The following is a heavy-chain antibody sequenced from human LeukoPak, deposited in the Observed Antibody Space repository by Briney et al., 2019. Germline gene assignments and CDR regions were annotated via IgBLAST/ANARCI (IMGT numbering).Heavy chain of an antibody. J-gene: IGHJ6*02. D-gene: IGHD2-15*01. CDR3: ARDRGGYCSGGSCYSPPFYYGMDV. V-gene: IGHV3-48*03. Sequence: GGSLRLSCAASGFTFSSYEMNWVRQAPGKGLEWVSYISSSGSTIYYADSVKGRFTISRDNAKNSLYLQMNSLRAEDTAVYYCARDRGGYCSGGSCYSPPFYYGMDVWSQGTTVTVSS. CDR1: GFTFSSYE. CDR2: ISSSGSTI.